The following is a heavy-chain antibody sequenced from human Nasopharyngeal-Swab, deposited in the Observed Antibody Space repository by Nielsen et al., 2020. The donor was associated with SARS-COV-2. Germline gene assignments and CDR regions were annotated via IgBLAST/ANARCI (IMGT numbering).Heavy chain of an antibody. J-gene: IGHJ1*01. D-gene: IGHD3-3*01. CDR1: GFTFSSYA. V-gene: IGHV3-23*01. CDR3: ARSQLRFLEWPIRAAEYFQH. CDR2: ISGSGGST. Sequence: GESLKISCAASGFTFSSYAMSWVRQAPGKGLEWVSAISGSGGSTYYADSVKGRFTISRDNSKNTLYLQMNSLRAEDTAVYYCARSQLRFLEWPIRAAEYFQHWGQGTLVTVSS.